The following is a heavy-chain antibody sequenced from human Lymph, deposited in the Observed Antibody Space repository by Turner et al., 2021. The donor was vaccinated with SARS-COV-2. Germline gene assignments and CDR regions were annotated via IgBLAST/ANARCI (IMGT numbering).Heavy chain of an antibody. Sequence: QVQLQESGPGLVKPSETLSLTCTVSGGSISSYYWSWIRQPPGKGLEWIGYIYYSGSTNYNPSLKSRVTMSVDTSKNQFSLKWSSVTAADTAVYYCVRGFDYWGQGTLVTVSS. V-gene: IGHV4-59*01. CDR3: VRGFDY. CDR1: GGSISSYY. CDR2: IYYSGST. D-gene: IGHD3-10*01. J-gene: IGHJ4*02.